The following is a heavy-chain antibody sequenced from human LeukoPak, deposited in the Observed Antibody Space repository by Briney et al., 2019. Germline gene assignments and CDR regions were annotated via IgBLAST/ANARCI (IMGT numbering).Heavy chain of an antibody. V-gene: IGHV3-21*01. CDR1: GFIFSSSA. CDR3: ARETYCSSTSCYMDV. J-gene: IGHJ6*03. D-gene: IGHD2-2*01. CDR2: ISGSGGNT. Sequence: PGGSLRLSCAASGFIFSSSAMNWVRQAPGKGLEWVSAISGSGGNTYYADSVKGRFTISRDNAKNSLYLQMNSLRAEDTAVYYCARETYCSSTSCYMDVWGKGTTVTVSS.